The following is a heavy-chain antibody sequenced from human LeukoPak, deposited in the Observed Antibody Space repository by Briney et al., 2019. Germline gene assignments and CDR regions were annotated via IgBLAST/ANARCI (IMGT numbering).Heavy chain of an antibody. J-gene: IGHJ6*03. CDR2: ISGGGGTT. Sequence: SGGSLRLSCTVSGFTVSSNSMSWVRQAPGKGPEWFSAISGGGGTTFYGDSVKGRFTISRDNSQNTLYLQMNSLRAEDTAVYYCAKFNRVRDYYYYYMDVWGKGTTVTVSS. CDR3: AKFNRVRDYYYYYMDV. D-gene: IGHD3-10*01. V-gene: IGHV3-23*01. CDR1: GFTVSSNS.